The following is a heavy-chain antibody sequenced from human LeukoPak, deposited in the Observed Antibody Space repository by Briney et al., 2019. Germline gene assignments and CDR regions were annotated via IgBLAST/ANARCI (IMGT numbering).Heavy chain of an antibody. J-gene: IGHJ4*02. V-gene: IGHV3-64*01. CDR1: GFTFSSYA. CDR2: ISSNGGST. D-gene: IGHD1-14*01. CDR3: AKSGQPGYYFDY. Sequence: GGSLRLSCAASGFTFSSYAMHWVRQAPGKGLEYVSAISSNGGSTYYANSVKGRFTISRDNSKNTLYLQMGSLRAEDTAVYYCAKSGQPGYYFDYWGQGTLVTVSS.